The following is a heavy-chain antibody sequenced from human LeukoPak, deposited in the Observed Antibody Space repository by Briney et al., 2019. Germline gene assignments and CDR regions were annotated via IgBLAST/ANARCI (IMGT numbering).Heavy chain of an antibody. V-gene: IGHV3-30-3*01. CDR2: ISYDGSNK. J-gene: IGHJ6*02. D-gene: IGHD2-2*01. Sequence: GGSLRLSCAASGFTFSSYAMHWVRQAPGKGLEWVAVISYDGSNKYYADSVKGRFTISRDNSKNTLYLQMNSLRAEDTAVYYCARGNYCSSTSCYGRDYYYYGMDVWGQGTTVTVSS. CDR3: ARGNYCSSTSCYGRDYYYYGMDV. CDR1: GFTFSSYA.